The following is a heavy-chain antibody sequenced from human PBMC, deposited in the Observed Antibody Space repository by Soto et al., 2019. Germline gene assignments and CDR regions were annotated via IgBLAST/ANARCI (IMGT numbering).Heavy chain of an antibody. Sequence: QVQLQESGPGLVKPSETLSLTCTVSGGSIRNYYWAWIRQSAGKGLEWIGRIYPSGRTHYNPSLTGRVSMSIDMCKNQFSLRLTSVTAADTATYSCARDYAGNTALDYWYFELWVRGTLVNFAS. CDR3: ARDYAGNTALDYWYFEL. D-gene: IGHD5-18*01. V-gene: IGHV4-4*07. CDR2: IYPSGRT. CDR1: GGSIRNYY. J-gene: IGHJ2*01.